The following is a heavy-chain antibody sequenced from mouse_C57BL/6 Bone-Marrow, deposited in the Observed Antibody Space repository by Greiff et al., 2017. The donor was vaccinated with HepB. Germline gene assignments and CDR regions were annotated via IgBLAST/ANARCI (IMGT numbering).Heavy chain of an antibody. J-gene: IGHJ4*01. CDR1: GFTFSSYA. CDR2: ISSGGDYI. V-gene: IGHV5-9-1*02. Sequence: DVQLVESGEGLVKPGGSLKLSCAASGFTFSSYAMSWVRQTPEKRLEWVAYISSGGDYIYYADTVKGRFTISRDNARNTLYLQMSSLKSEDTATYYCTRGCKFWYAMDYWGQGTSVTVTA. CDR3: TRGCKFWYAMDY.